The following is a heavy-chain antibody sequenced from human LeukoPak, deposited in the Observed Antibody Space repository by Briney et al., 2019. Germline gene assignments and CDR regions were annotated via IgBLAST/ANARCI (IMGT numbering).Heavy chain of an antibody. Sequence: PGGSLRLSCAASGFTFSSYWMHWVRQAPGKGLVWVSRINSDGSSTSYADSVKGRFTISRDNAKNTLYLQMNSLRAEDTAVYYCARYSSDWHAVDLWGRGTLVTVSS. CDR2: INSDGSST. CDR3: ARYSSDWHAVDL. V-gene: IGHV3-74*01. J-gene: IGHJ2*01. D-gene: IGHD6-19*01. CDR1: GFTFSSYW.